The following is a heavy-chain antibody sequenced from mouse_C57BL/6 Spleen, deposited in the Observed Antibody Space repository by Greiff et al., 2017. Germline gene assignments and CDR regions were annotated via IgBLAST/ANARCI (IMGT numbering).Heavy chain of an antibody. D-gene: IGHD1-1*01. J-gene: IGHJ2*01. CDR3: YYYGSSFYYFDD. V-gene: IGHV1-22*01. CDR1: GYTFTDYN. CDR2: INPNNGGT. Sequence: EVQLQQSGPELVKPGASVKMSCKASGYTFTDYNMHWVKQSHGKSLEWIGYINPNNGGTSSNQKFKGKATLTVNKSSSTAYMELRSLTSEDSAVYYCYYYGSSFYYFDDWGQGTTLTVSS.